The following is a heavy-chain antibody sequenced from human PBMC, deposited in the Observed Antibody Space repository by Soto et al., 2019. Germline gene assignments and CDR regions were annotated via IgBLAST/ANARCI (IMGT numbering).Heavy chain of an antibody. D-gene: IGHD5-12*01. V-gene: IGHV4-59*01. CDR1: GGSISSYY. Sequence: SETLSLTCTVSGGSISSYYWSWIRQPPGKGLEWIGYIYYSGSTNYNPSLKNRVTISVDTSKNQFSLKLSSVTAADTAVYYCAREVSGYDSVYYFDYWGQGTLVTVSS. J-gene: IGHJ4*02. CDR3: AREVSGYDSVYYFDY. CDR2: IYYSGST.